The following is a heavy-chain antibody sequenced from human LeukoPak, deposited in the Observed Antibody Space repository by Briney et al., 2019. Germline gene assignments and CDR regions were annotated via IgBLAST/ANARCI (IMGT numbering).Heavy chain of an antibody. V-gene: IGHV1-46*01. CDR2: ISPSGGST. D-gene: IGHD1-26*01. CDR3: ASWVGPTTHD. J-gene: IGHJ4*02. Sequence: ASVKVSCKAFGYTFTSNYMHWVRQAPGQGPEWMGVISPSGGSTTYAQKFQGRVTLTRDMSTSTAYMELSSLRSEDTAVYYCASWVGPTTHDWGQGTLVTVSS. CDR1: GYTFTSNY.